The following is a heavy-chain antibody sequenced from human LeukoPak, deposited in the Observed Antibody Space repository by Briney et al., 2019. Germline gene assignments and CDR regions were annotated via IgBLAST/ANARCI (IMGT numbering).Heavy chain of an antibody. J-gene: IGHJ6*02. V-gene: IGHV4-4*07. Sequence: SETLSLTCTVSGGSISSYYWSWLRQPAGKGLEWIGRIYTSGSTNYNPSLKSRVTMPVDTSKNQFSLKLSSVTAADTAVYYCARGPPNPITWGYYYYGMDVWGQGTTVTVSS. CDR2: IYTSGST. D-gene: IGHD1-14*01. CDR1: GGSISSYY. CDR3: ARGPPNPITWGYYYYGMDV.